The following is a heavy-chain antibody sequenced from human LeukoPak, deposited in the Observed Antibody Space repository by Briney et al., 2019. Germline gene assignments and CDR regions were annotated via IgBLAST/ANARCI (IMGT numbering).Heavy chain of an antibody. J-gene: IGHJ3*02. D-gene: IGHD1-7*01. CDR3: ARAVTGTRNAFDI. CDR1: AFTVSSNY. CDR2: IYSGGST. V-gene: IGHV3-53*01. Sequence: GRSLTPSCAPAAFTVSSNYMSLVRQAPGNWMDWLSDIYSGGSTYYADSVKGRFTISRDNSKNTLYLQMNSLRAEDTAVYYCARAVTGTRNAFDIWGQGTMVTVSS.